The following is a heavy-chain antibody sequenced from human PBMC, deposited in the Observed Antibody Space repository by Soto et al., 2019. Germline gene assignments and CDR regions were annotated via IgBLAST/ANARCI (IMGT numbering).Heavy chain of an antibody. D-gene: IGHD3-3*01. CDR2: VIPIFGAT. CDR3: ARDGDLRSDFWSGPLGGGWFDP. CDR1: GGTFSNSA. J-gene: IGHJ5*02. V-gene: IGHV1-69*12. Sequence: QVQLVQSGAEVRKPGSSVKVSCKASGGTFSNSAITWVRQAPGQGLEWVGGVIPIFGATNYAQKFQGRVTITDDESTSTAYMELSSLTSEDTAVYYCARDGDLRSDFWSGPLGGGWFDPWGQGTLVTVSS.